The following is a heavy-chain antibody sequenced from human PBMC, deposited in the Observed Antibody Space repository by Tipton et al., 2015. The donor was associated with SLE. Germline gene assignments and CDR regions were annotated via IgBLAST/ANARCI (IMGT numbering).Heavy chain of an antibody. CDR2: IYTSGST. CDR3: ASSGITAGD. Sequence: TLSLTCAVYGGSFSGYYWSWIRQPPGKGLEWIGRIYTSGSTNYNPSLKSRVTISVDTSKNQFSLKLSSVTAADTAVYYCASSGITAGDWGQGTLVTVSS. CDR1: GGSFSGYY. J-gene: IGHJ4*02. D-gene: IGHD1-1*01. V-gene: IGHV4-4*08.